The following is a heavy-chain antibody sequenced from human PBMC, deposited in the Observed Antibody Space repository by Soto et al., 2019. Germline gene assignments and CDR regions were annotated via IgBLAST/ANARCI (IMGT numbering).Heavy chain of an antibody. CDR3: ARDRRTSSGYQHAAFRGEYYYYGMDV. J-gene: IGHJ6*02. CDR2: ISSSSSYI. CDR1: GFTFSSYS. Sequence: EVQLVESGGGLVKPGGSLRLSCAASGFTFSSYSMNWVRQAPGKGLEWVSSISSSSSYIYYADSVKGRFTISRDNAKNSLYLQMNSLRAEDTAVYYCARDRRTSSGYQHAAFRGEYYYYGMDVWGQGTTVTVSS. D-gene: IGHD3-22*01. V-gene: IGHV3-21*01.